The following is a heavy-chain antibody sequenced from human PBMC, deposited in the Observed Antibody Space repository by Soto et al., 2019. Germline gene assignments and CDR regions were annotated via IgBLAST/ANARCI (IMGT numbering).Heavy chain of an antibody. V-gene: IGHV3-30*18. Sequence: GSLRLSCAVSGFTFSDYGMHWVRQAPGKGLEWVAVMSYAGTYKYYADSVKGRFTISRDLSGNTLFLQMNSLRLEDTAVYFCAKEMYPRTVLDSSSPWGDYWGQGTLVTVSS. CDR3: AKEMYPRTVLDSSSPWGDY. CDR1: GFTFSDYG. D-gene: IGHD6-6*01. CDR2: MSYAGTYK. J-gene: IGHJ4*02.